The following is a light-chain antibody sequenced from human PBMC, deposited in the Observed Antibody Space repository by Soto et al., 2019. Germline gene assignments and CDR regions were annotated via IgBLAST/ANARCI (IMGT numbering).Light chain of an antibody. CDR2: EVN. V-gene: IGLV2-14*01. J-gene: IGLJ2*01. Sequence: ASVSGSPGQSITISCTGTSSDVGGYNYVSWYQQHPGKGPKLLIYEVNNRPSGVSNRFSGSKSGNTASLTISGLQAEDEADYYCNSYTSSSTRVFGGGTKVTVL. CDR1: SSDVGGYNY. CDR3: NSYTSSSTRV.